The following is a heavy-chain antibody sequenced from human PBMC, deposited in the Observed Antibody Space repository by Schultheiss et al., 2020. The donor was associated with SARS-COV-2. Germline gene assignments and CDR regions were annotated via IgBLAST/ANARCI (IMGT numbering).Heavy chain of an antibody. CDR1: GGSISSGGYY. D-gene: IGHD3-22*01. CDR2: INHSGST. Sequence: LRLSCAVSGGSISSGGYYWSWIRQPPGKGLEWIGEINHSGSTNYNPSLKSRVTISVDKSKNQFSLKLSSVTAADTAVYYCARNLVDYYDSSPNYYYYGMDVWGQGTTVTVSS. J-gene: IGHJ6*02. CDR3: ARNLVDYYDSSPNYYYYGMDV. V-gene: IGHV4-30-2*01.